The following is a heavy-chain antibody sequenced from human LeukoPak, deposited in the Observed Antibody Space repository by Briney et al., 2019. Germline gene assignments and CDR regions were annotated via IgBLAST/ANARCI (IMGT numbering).Heavy chain of an antibody. Sequence: SETLSLTCTVSGGSISSGDYYWSWIRQPPGKGLEWIGYIYYSGSTYYNPSLKSRVTISVDTSKNQFSLKLSSVTAADTAVYYCARMTYGDYILDYWGQGTLVTVSS. CDR1: GGSISSGDYY. V-gene: IGHV4-30-4*02. D-gene: IGHD4-17*01. J-gene: IGHJ4*02. CDR2: IYYSGST. CDR3: ARMTYGDYILDY.